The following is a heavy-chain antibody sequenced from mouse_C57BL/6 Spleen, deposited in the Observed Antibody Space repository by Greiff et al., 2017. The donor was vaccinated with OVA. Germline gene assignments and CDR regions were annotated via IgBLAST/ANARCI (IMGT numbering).Heavy chain of an antibody. D-gene: IGHD1-1*01. J-gene: IGHJ2*01. CDR1: GYTFTSYD. Sequence: VKLQESGPELVKPGASVKLSCKASGYTFTSYDINWVKQRPGQGLEWIGWIYPRDGSTKYNEKFKGKATLTVDTSSSTAYMELHSLTSEDSAVYFCAREGLYYGSSYFDYWGQGTTLTVSS. V-gene: IGHV1-85*01. CDR3: AREGLYYGSSYFDY. CDR2: IYPRDGST.